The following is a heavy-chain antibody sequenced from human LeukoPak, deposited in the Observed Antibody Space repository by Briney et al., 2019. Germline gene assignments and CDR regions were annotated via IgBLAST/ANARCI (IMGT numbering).Heavy chain of an antibody. J-gene: IGHJ3*02. D-gene: IGHD2-21*01. CDR1: GYTFTGYY. CDR3: ARGNFCGGDCHSMVGAFDI. CDR2: VNPDSGGT. Sequence: GASVKVSCKSSGYTFTGYYMHWVRQAPGQGLEWMGYVNPDSGGTKYEQKFQGRGTMTRDTSISTGYMDLSRLRSDDTAVYYCARGNFCGGDCHSMVGAFDIWGQGTLVTVSS. V-gene: IGHV1-2*02.